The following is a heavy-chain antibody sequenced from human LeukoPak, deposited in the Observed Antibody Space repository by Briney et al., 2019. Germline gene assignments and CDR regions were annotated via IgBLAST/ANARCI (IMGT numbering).Heavy chain of an antibody. CDR1: GYSISSGYY. Sequence: SETLSLTCTASGYSISSGYYWGWIRQPPGKGLEWIGSIYHSGSTYYNPSLKSRVTISVDTSKNQFSLKLSSVTAADTAVYYCARRYNWNDGDAFDIWGQGTMVTVSS. CDR2: IYHSGST. V-gene: IGHV4-38-2*02. D-gene: IGHD1-1*01. CDR3: ARRYNWNDGDAFDI. J-gene: IGHJ3*02.